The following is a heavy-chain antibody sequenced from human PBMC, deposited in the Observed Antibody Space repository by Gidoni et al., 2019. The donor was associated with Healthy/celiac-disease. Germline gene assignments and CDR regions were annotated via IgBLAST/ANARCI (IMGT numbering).Heavy chain of an antibody. Sequence: EVQLLESGGGLVQPGGSLRLSCAASGFTFSSNAMSWVRQAPGKGLEWVSAISGSGGSTYYADSVKGRFTISRDNSKNTLYLQMNSLRAEDTAVYYCAKDRFSITIAAAGKDWGQGTLVTVSS. J-gene: IGHJ4*02. D-gene: IGHD6-13*01. CDR2: ISGSGGST. CDR1: GFTFSSNA. CDR3: AKDRFSITIAAAGKD. V-gene: IGHV3-23*01.